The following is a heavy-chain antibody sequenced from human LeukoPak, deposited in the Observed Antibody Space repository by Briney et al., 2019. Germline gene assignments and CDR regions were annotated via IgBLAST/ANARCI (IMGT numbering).Heavy chain of an antibody. V-gene: IGHV4-59*01. CDR2: IYYSGST. CDR3: ARAQGIIAAAGTFRGLNWFDP. Sequence: SETLSLTCTVSGGSISSYYWSWIRQPPGKGLEWLGYIYYSGSTNYNPSLKSRVTISVDTSKNQFSLKLSSVTAAYTAVYYCARAQGIIAAAGTFRGLNWFDPWGPGTLVTVSS. D-gene: IGHD6-13*01. CDR1: GGSISSYY. J-gene: IGHJ5*02.